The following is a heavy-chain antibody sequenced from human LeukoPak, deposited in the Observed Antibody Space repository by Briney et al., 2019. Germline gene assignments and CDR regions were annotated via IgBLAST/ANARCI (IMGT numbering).Heavy chain of an antibody. D-gene: IGHD3-22*01. CDR2: INHSGST. J-gene: IGHJ5*02. V-gene: IGHV4-34*01. CDR3: ARLQAGYYYDSSGYYQNKNWFDP. Sequence: SETLSLTCAVYGGSFSGYYWSWIRQPPGKGLEWIGEINHSGSTNYNPSPKSRVTISVDTSKNQFSLKLSSVTAADTAVYYCARLQAGYYYDSSGYYQNKNWFDPWGQGTLVTVSS. CDR1: GGSFSGYY.